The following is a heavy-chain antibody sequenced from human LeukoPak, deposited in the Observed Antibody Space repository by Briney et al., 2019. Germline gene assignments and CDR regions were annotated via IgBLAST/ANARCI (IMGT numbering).Heavy chain of an antibody. CDR1: GFTFSSYA. D-gene: IGHD2-2*01. V-gene: IGHV3-30*04. Sequence: PGRSLRLSCAASGFTFSSYAMHWVRQAPGKGLEWVAFTSYDGSNKYYADSVKGRFTISRDNSKNTLYLQMNSLRAEDTAVYYCARYNHPLVVVPDALDYWGQGTLVTVSS. CDR2: TSYDGSNK. CDR3: ARYNHPLVVVPDALDY. J-gene: IGHJ4*02.